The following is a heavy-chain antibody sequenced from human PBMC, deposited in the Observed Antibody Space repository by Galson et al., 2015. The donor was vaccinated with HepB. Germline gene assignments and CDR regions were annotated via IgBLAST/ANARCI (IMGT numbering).Heavy chain of an antibody. Sequence: SLRLSCAASGFTFSSYGMHWVRQAPGKGLGWVAVISNDGSNKYYADSVKGRFTISRDNSKNTLYLQMNSLRAEDTAVYYCAKRKGSGWSFDYWGQGTLVTVSS. CDR1: GFTFSSYG. V-gene: IGHV3-30*18. CDR3: AKRKGSGWSFDY. D-gene: IGHD6-19*01. CDR2: ISNDGSNK. J-gene: IGHJ4*02.